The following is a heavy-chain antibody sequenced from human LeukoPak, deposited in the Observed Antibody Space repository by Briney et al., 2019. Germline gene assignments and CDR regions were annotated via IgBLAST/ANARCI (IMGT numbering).Heavy chain of an antibody. D-gene: IGHD2-21*01. J-gene: IGHJ4*02. CDR3: ARRSLKLWRNELSLRY. CDR1: GYTFTSYD. V-gene: IGHV1-8*01. CDR2: MNPNSGNT. Sequence: ASLKVSCKASGYTFTSYDINWVRQATGQGLEWMGWMNPNSGNTGYAQKFQGRVTMTRHTSISTAYMELRSLRSEDTAVYYCARRSLKLWRNELSLRYWGQGTLVTVST.